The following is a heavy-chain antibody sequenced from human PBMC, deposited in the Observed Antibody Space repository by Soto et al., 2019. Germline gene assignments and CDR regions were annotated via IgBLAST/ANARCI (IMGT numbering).Heavy chain of an antibody. D-gene: IGHD3-3*01. CDR2: IIPIFGTA. CDR3: ARAGGTERVVDWFDP. Sequence: GASVKVSCKASGGTFSSYAISWVRQAPGQGLEWMGGIIPIFGTANYAQKFQGRVTITADESTSTAYMELSSLRSEDTAVYYCARAGGTERVVDWFDPWGLGTLVTVSS. J-gene: IGHJ5*02. V-gene: IGHV1-69*13. CDR1: GGTFSSYA.